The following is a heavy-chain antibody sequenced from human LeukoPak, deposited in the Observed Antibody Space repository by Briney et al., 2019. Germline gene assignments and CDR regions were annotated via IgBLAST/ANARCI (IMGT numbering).Heavy chain of an antibody. V-gene: IGHV1-69*13. CDR1: GGTFSSYA. Sequence: ASVKVSCKASGGTFSSYAISWVRQAPGQGLEWMGGIIPIFGTANYAQKFQGRVTITADESTSTAYMELSSLKASDTAMYYCARRNIEVAGNSFDYWGQGTLVTVSS. D-gene: IGHD6-19*01. CDR3: ARRNIEVAGNSFDY. J-gene: IGHJ4*02. CDR2: IIPIFGTA.